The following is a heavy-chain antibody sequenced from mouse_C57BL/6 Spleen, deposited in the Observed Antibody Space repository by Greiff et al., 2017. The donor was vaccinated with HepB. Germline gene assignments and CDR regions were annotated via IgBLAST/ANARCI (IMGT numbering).Heavy chain of an antibody. CDR2: ISSGGSYT. CDR3: ARRGYDYDGFDY. Sequence: EVKLMESGGDLVKPGGSLKLSCAASGFTFSSYGMSWVRQTPDKRLEWVATISSGGSYTYYPDSVKGRFTISRDNAKNTLYLQMSSLKSEDTAMYYFARRGYDYDGFDYWGQGTTLTVSS. CDR1: GFTFSSYG. D-gene: IGHD2-4*01. V-gene: IGHV5-6*02. J-gene: IGHJ2*01.